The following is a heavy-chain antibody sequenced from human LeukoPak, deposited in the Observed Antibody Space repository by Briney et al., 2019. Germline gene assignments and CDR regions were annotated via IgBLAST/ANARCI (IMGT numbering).Heavy chain of an antibody. D-gene: IGHD3-22*01. CDR2: IWYDGSNK. V-gene: IGHV3-33*06. CDR3: AKGGSSGYYVDY. Sequence: GGSLRLSCAASGFTFSSYGMHWVRQAPGKGLEWVAVIWYDGSNKYYADSVRGRFTISRDNSKTTLYLQMNSLRAEDTAVYYCAKGGSSGYYVDYWGQGTLVTVSS. CDR1: GFTFSSYG. J-gene: IGHJ4*02.